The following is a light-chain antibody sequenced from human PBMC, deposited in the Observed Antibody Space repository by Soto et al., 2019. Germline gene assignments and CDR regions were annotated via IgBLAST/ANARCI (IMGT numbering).Light chain of an antibody. CDR1: SSNIGSHT. CDR2: RNN. CDR3: AAWDDSLNGRV. Sequence: QSVLTQPPSASGTPGQRVTISCSGSSSNIGSHTVNWYQQLPGTAPKLLMYRNNQRPSGVPDRFSGSKSGTSASLAISGLQSEDEADYYCAAWDDSLNGRVFGGGTKLTVL. V-gene: IGLV1-44*01. J-gene: IGLJ3*02.